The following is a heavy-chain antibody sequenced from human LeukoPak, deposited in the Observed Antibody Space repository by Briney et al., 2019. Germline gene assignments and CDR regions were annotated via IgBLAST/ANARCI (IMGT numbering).Heavy chain of an antibody. D-gene: IGHD2-2*01. CDR2: IIPIFGTA. Sequence: GASVKVSCKASGGTFSSYAISWVRQAPGQGLEWMGGIIPIFGTANYAQKFQGRVTITADESTSTAYMELSSLRSEDTAVYYCARGPQYCSSTSCYPGDAFDIWGQGTMVTVSS. CDR3: ARGPQYCSSTSCYPGDAFDI. J-gene: IGHJ3*02. V-gene: IGHV1-69*13. CDR1: GGTFSSYA.